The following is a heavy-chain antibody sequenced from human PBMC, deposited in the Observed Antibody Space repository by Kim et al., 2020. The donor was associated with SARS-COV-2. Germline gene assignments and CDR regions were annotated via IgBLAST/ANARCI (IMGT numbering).Heavy chain of an antibody. CDR1: GFIFSTYW. V-gene: IGHV3-74*01. CDR3: ASDLAGYNAH. J-gene: IGHJ4*02. Sequence: GGSLRLSCATSGFIFSTYWMHWVRQVPGRGLVCVSRINTDGSCTDYADSVKGRFTISRDNAKNTLYLQMNGLRAEDTAVYYCASDLAGYNAHWGQGTLVTVSS. D-gene: IGHD5-12*01. CDR2: INTDGSCT.